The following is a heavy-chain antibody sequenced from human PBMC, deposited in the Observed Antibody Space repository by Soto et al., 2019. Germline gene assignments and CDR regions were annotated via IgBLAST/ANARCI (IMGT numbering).Heavy chain of an antibody. Sequence: EVQLLESGGGLVQPGGSLRLSCAASGFTFSSYAMSWVRQAPGKGLEWVSAISGGGGTTYYADSVKGRFNISRDNSRSTLDLQMNSLRAEDTAVYFCAKQHQFSCGYSGDFDYWGQGTLVTVSS. J-gene: IGHJ4*02. D-gene: IGHD3-3*01. CDR1: GFTFSSYA. CDR2: ISGGGGTT. CDR3: AKQHQFSCGYSGDFDY. V-gene: IGHV3-23*01.